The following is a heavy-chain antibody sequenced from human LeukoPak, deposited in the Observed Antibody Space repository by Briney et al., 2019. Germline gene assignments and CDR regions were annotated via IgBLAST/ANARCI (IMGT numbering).Heavy chain of an antibody. Sequence: GRSLRLSCAASGFTFSNFGMHWVRQAPGKGLEWVALISYDGTNKYYADSVKGRFTISRDSSNSTLHLHINCLRPEDTAVYHCAKEVDSGWYKPPTKNFDSWGQGTQVAVSS. V-gene: IGHV3-30*18. CDR3: AKEVDSGWYKPPTKNFDS. CDR2: ISYDGTNK. J-gene: IGHJ4*02. CDR1: GFTFSNFG. D-gene: IGHD6-19*01.